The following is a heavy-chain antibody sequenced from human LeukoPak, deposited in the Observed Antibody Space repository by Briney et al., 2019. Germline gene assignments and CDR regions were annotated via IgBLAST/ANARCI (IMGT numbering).Heavy chain of an antibody. CDR3: VRDNLENQWLERSY. J-gene: IGHJ4*02. CDR1: GISFSAHG. CDR2: IRFDGSNI. Sequence: GGSLRLSCAASGISFSAHGMHWVREAPGKGLEWVAIIRFDGSNIHYADSVKGRFTISRDNSKNTLYLQMNSLRAEDTAIYYCVRDNLENQWLERSYWGQGTLVTVSS. V-gene: IGHV3-33*01. D-gene: IGHD6-19*01.